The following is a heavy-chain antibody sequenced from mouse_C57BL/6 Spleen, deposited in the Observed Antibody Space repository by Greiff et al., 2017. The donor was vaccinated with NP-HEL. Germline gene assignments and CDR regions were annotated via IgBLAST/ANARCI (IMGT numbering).Heavy chain of an antibody. J-gene: IGHJ3*01. CDR3: ARGGLLPFAY. CDR1: GFTFSSYA. V-gene: IGHV5-4*03. Sequence: EVKLMESGGGLVKPGGSLKLSCAASGFTFSSYAMSWVRQTPEKRLEWVATISDGGSYTYYPDNVKGRFTISRDNAKNNLYLQLSHLKSEDTAMYYCARGGLLPFAYWGQGTLVSVSA. CDR2: ISDGGSYT. D-gene: IGHD1-1*01.